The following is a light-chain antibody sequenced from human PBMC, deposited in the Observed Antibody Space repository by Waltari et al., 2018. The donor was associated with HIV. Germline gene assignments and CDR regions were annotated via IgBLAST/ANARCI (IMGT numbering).Light chain of an antibody. J-gene: IGLJ2*01. CDR3: CSYVSNVI. V-gene: IGLV2-23*02. Sequence: QSALTQPASVSGSPGQSITISCTRTSSDVATYKLVSWYQQNPGKAPKLMIYEVSKRPSGVCDRFAGSKSGDTASLTISGLQAEDEADYYCCSYVSNVIFGGGTKLTVL. CDR1: SSDVATYKL. CDR2: EVS.